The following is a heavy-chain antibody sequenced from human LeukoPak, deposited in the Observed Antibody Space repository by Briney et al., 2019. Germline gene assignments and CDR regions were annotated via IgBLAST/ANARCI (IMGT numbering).Heavy chain of an antibody. Sequence: PGGSLRLSCAASGFTFSSYAMSWVRQAPGKGLEWVSAISGSGGSTYYADSVKGRFTISRDNSKNTLHLQMNSLRAEDTAVYYCAKNYYDSSGLSYWGQGTLVTVSS. CDR3: AKNYYDSSGLSY. CDR2: ISGSGGST. J-gene: IGHJ4*02. CDR1: GFTFSSYA. D-gene: IGHD3-22*01. V-gene: IGHV3-23*01.